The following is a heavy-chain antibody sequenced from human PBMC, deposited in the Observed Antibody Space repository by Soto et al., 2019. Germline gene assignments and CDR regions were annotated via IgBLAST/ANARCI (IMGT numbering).Heavy chain of an antibody. CDR2: IYYSGST. Sequence: QVQLQESGPGLVKPSETLSLTCTVSGGSISSYYWSWIRQPPGKGLEWIGYIYYSGSTNYNPSLKSRVTIPVYTSTTQFSLKLSSVTAADTAVYYCARRWGSAFDIWGQGTMVTVSS. V-gene: IGHV4-59*08. D-gene: IGHD3-16*01. CDR1: GGSISSYY. J-gene: IGHJ3*02. CDR3: ARRWGSAFDI.